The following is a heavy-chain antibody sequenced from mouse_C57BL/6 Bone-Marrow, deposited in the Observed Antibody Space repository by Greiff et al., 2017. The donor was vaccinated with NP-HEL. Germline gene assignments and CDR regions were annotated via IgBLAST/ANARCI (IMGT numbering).Heavy chain of an antibody. J-gene: IGHJ2*01. CDR1: GYAFTNYL. CDR3: ARYYDYLDY. Sequence: VQLQESGAELVRPGTSVKVSCKASGYAFTNYLIEWVKQRPGQGLEWIGVINPGSGGTNYNEKFKGKATLTADKSSSTAYMQLSSLTSEDSAVYFCARYYDYLDYWGQGTTLTVSS. CDR2: INPGSGGT. V-gene: IGHV1-54*01. D-gene: IGHD2-4*01.